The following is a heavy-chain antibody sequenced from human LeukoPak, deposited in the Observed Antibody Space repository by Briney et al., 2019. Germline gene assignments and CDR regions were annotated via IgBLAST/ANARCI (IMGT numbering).Heavy chain of an antibody. CDR2: TSPKSGDT. D-gene: IGHD6-13*01. V-gene: IGHV1-8*01. J-gene: IGHJ3*02. CDR3: ARVLYGVAAAGTGVDAFDI. CDR1: GYTFTTYD. Sequence: GASVKVSCKASGYTFTTYDINWVRQAAGQGLEWLGWTSPKSGDTGYVQTFRGRVTMTRNASISTAYLELDSLKSEDTAVYYCARVLYGVAAAGTGVDAFDIWGQGTMVTVSS.